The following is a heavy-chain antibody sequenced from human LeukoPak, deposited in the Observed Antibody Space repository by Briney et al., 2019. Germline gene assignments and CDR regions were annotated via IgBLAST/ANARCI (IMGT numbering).Heavy chain of an antibody. D-gene: IGHD3-16*01. CDR3: ERGGVNWGDDAFDI. V-gene: IGHV4-61*01. CDR2: IYYSGST. CDR1: GGSISSRSYY. J-gene: IGHJ3*02. Sequence: PSETLSLTCTVSGGSISSRSYYWSWIRQPPGKGLEWIGYIYYSGSTNYNPSLKSRVTISVDTSKNQFSLKLSSVTAADTAVYYCERGGVNWGDDAFDIWGQGTMVTVSS.